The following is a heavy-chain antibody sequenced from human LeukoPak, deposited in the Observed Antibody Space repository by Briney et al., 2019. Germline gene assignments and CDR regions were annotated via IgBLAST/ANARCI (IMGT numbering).Heavy chain of an antibody. CDR2: IRYDGSNK. V-gene: IGHV3-30*02. D-gene: IGHD3-10*01. CDR1: GFTFSSYG. Sequence: GGSLRLSCAASGFTFSSYGMHWVRQAPGKGLEWVAFIRYDGSNKYYADSVKGRFTISRDNSKNTLYLQMNSLRAEDTAVYYCAKDRERTTMVRGVLDYWGQGTLVTVSS. CDR3: AKDRERTTMVRGVLDY. J-gene: IGHJ4*02.